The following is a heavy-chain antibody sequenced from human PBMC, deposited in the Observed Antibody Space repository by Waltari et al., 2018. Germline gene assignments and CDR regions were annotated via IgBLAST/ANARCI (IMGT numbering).Heavy chain of an antibody. Sequence: QVQLQESGPGLVKPSGTLSLTCAVSGGSIRSSNWWSWVRQPPGKGLEWIGEIYHSGSTNYNPSLKSRVTISVDKSKNQFSLKLSSVTAADTAVYYCARVRSPMVTPSYYYMDVWGKGTTVTVSS. D-gene: IGHD5-18*01. CDR3: ARVRSPMVTPSYYYMDV. CDR2: IYHSGST. J-gene: IGHJ6*03. V-gene: IGHV4-4*02. CDR1: GGSIRSSNW.